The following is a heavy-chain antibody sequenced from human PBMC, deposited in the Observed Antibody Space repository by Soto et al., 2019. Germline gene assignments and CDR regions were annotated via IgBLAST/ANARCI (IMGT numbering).Heavy chain of an antibody. CDR3: AKRGSTSFEEPYYYYMDV. CDR2: ISGSGGST. J-gene: IGHJ6*03. CDR1: GFTFNTYA. Sequence: EVQLLDSGGGLVQPGGSLRLSCAASGFTFNTYAMSWVRQAPGKGLEWVSAISGSGGSTYYADSVKGRFTISRDNSKHPLYLQMNSLRAEDTAVYYCAKRGSTSFEEPYYYYMDVWGKGTTVTVSS. V-gene: IGHV3-23*01. D-gene: IGHD2-2*01.